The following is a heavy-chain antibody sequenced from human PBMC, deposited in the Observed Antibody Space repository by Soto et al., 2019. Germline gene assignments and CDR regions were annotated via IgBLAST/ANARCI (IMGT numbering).Heavy chain of an antibody. D-gene: IGHD2-21*01. J-gene: IGHJ4*02. V-gene: IGHV3-30*18. Sequence: HPGGSLRLSCAASGVTFNSYGMHWVRQAPGKGLEWVAIISYDGSDKYYADSVKGRFTISRDNSKNTLYLQMNSLRAEDTAVYYCAKDFGQWWGFFYYCGQGTLDIVCS. CDR1: GVTFNSYG. CDR2: ISYDGSDK. CDR3: AKDFGQWWGFFYY.